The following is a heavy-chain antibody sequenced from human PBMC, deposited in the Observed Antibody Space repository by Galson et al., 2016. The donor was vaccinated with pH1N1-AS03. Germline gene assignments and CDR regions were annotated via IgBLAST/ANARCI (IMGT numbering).Heavy chain of an antibody. CDR2: VYSPGRS. Sequence: TLSLTCTVSGGSITSCHWSWIRQPPGKGLEWIGHVYSPGRSKYNPSLKSRVTLSLDTTTNQFSLKMTSVTPADTAIYYCARMTYNDFLDSWGQGRPVTVSS. CDR1: GGSITSCH. CDR3: ARMTYNDFLDS. J-gene: IGHJ4*02. D-gene: IGHD1-14*01. V-gene: IGHV4-59*01.